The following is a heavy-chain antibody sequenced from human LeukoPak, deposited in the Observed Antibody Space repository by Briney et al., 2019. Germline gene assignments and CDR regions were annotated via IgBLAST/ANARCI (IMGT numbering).Heavy chain of an antibody. CDR2: ISAYNGNT. CDR3: ARRYSSGCFDY. J-gene: IGHJ4*02. Sequence: GASVKVSCKASGYTFTSYGISWVRQAPGQGLEWMGWISAYNGNTNYAQKFQGRVTMTRNTSISTAYMELSSLRSEDTAVYYCARRYSSGCFDYWGQGTLVTVSS. CDR1: GYTFTSYG. V-gene: IGHV1-18*01. D-gene: IGHD6-19*01.